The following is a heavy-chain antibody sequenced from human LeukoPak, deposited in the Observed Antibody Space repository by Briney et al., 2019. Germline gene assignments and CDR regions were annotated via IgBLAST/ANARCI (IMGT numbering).Heavy chain of an antibody. CDR2: FDPEDGET. J-gene: IGHJ5*02. V-gene: IGHV1-24*01. Sequence: ASVKVSCKVSGYTLTELSMHWVRQAPGKGLEWMGGFDPEDGETIYAQKFQGRVTMTEDTSTDTAYMELSSLRSEDTAVYYCATLFMDRGVMGFDPWGQGTLVTVSS. CDR3: ATLFMDRGVMGFDP. D-gene: IGHD3-10*01. CDR1: GYTLTELS.